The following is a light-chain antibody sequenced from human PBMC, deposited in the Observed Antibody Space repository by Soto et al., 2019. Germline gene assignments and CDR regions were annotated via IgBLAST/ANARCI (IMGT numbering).Light chain of an antibody. V-gene: IGLV2-8*01. CDR2: EVS. J-gene: IGLJ1*01. Sequence: QSALTQPPSASGSPGQSVTISCAGTSSDVGGYNYVSWYQQHPGKAPKLLICEVSKRPSGVPDRFSGSKSGNTASLTVSGLQADDEADYYCNSYAGSNNLAIFGTGTKVTVL. CDR3: NSYAGSNNLAI. CDR1: SSDVGGYNY.